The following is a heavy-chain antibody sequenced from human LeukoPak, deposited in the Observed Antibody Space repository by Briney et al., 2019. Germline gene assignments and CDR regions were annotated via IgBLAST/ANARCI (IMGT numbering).Heavy chain of an antibody. D-gene: IGHD6-19*01. CDR1: GFTFSNYW. CDR2: IKQDGSEK. Sequence: GGSLRLSCAASGFTFSNYWMSWVRQAPGKGLEWVANIKQDGSEKYYVDSVKGRFTISRDNSKNTLYLQMSSLRAEDTAVYYCGRYGLGYYYMDVWGKGTTVTVSS. V-gene: IGHV3-7*01. CDR3: GRYGLGYYYMDV. J-gene: IGHJ6*03.